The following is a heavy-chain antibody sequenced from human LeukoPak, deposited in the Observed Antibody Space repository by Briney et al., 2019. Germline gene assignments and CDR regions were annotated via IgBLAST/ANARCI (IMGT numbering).Heavy chain of an antibody. CDR2: ISGSGGST. Sequence: GGTLRLSCAASGFTLSSYGMSWVRQAPGKGLEWVSAISGSGGSTYYADSVKGRFTISRDNSKNTLYLQMNSLRAEDTAVYYCAKDSSSWYRGWFDPWGQGTLVTVSS. J-gene: IGHJ5*02. D-gene: IGHD6-13*01. CDR3: AKDSSSWYRGWFDP. CDR1: GFTLSSYG. V-gene: IGHV3-23*01.